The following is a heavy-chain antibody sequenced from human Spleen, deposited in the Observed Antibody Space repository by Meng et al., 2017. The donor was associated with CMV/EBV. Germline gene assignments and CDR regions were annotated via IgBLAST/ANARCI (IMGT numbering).Heavy chain of an antibody. CDR2: IYYSGTT. J-gene: IGHJ4*02. V-gene: IGHV4-39*01. Sequence: GSLRLSCTVSGGSISSSRYYWGWIRQPPGKGLEWIGSIYYSGTTYYNPSLKSRVTISVDTSKRQFSLKLSSVTAADTAVYYCASYSNIWYVTDYWGQGTLVTVSS. D-gene: IGHD6-13*01. CDR3: ASYSNIWYVTDY. CDR1: GGSISSSRYY.